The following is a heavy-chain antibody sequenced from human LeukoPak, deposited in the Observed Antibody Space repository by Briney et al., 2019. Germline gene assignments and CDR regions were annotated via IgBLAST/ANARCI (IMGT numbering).Heavy chain of an antibody. CDR1: GFTFSGSA. CDR2: IRSKANSCAT. Sequence: GGSLRLSCAASGFTFSGSAMHRVRQASGKGLEWVGRIRSKANSCATAYAASVKGRFTVSRDDSKNTGYLQMNSLKTEDTAVYYCTGSSTYLDAFDIWGQGTMVTVS. V-gene: IGHV3-73*01. J-gene: IGHJ3*02. D-gene: IGHD6-6*01. CDR3: TGSSTYLDAFDI.